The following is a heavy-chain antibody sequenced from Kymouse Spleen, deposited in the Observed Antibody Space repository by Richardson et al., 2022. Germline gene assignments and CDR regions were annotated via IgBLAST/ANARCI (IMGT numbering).Heavy chain of an antibody. CDR3: AREDGDYYYYYYGMDV. CDR2: ISSSSSYI. D-gene: IGHD4-17*01. Sequence: EVQLVESGGGLVKPGGSLRLSCAASGFTFSSYSMNWVRQAPGKGLEWVSSISSSSSYIYYADSVKGRFTISRDNAKNSLYLQMNSLRAEDTAVYYCAREDGDYYYYYYGMDVWGQGTTVTVSS. V-gene: IGHV3-21*03. J-gene: IGHJ6*02. CDR1: GFTFSSYS.